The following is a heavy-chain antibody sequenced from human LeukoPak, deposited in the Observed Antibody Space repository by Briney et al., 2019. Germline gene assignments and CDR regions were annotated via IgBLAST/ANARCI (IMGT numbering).Heavy chain of an antibody. Sequence: GGSLRLSCAASGFTFSTYGMHWVRQAPGKGLEWVSAISGSGGSTYYADSVKGRFTISRDNSKNTLYLQMNSLRAEDTAVYYCAKRDYYDSSGYYYYFDYWGQGTLVTVSS. CDR1: GFTFSTYG. J-gene: IGHJ4*02. CDR3: AKRDYYDSSGYYYYFDY. D-gene: IGHD3-22*01. V-gene: IGHV3-23*01. CDR2: ISGSGGST.